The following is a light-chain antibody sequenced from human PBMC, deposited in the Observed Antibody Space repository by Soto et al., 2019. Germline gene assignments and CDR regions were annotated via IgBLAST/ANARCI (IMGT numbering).Light chain of an antibody. Sequence: ETILAQSPASQSLSPGERAALSCRASQSVDRYLAWYQQKPGQAPRLLIYDASNRATGIPARFSGSGSGTDFTLTISSLEPEDFAVYYCHQRTNWPITFGQGTRLEIK. J-gene: IGKJ5*01. CDR1: QSVDRY. CDR3: HQRTNWPIT. CDR2: DAS. V-gene: IGKV3-11*01.